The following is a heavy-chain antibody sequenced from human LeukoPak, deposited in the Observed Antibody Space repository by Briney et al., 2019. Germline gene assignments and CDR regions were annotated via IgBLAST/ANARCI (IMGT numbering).Heavy chain of an antibody. D-gene: IGHD6-13*01. Sequence: SETLSLTCAVSGGSISSSNWWTWVRQPPGKGLELIGQIFHTGSTNYNPSLKSRVTISVDKSKNQFSLKLISVTAADTAVYYCARGALAAAGPNFDYWGQGTLVTVSS. CDR1: GGSISSSNW. CDR2: IFHTGST. CDR3: ARGALAAAGPNFDY. V-gene: IGHV4-4*02. J-gene: IGHJ4*02.